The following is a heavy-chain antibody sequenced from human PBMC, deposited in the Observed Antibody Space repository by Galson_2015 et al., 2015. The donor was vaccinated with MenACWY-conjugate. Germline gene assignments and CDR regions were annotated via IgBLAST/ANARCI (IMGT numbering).Heavy chain of an antibody. CDR2: IYYSGST. D-gene: IGHD6-13*01. V-gene: IGHV4-39*01. CDR1: GGSMSSTSYY. CDR3: ARMPLGIWFDP. Sequence: ETLSLTCPVSGGSMSSTSYYWGWIRQPPGKRLEWIGNIYYSGSTQYNPSLESRVTMSVDTSKSQFSLRLISVTAADTAVYYCARMPLGIWFDPWGQGTLVTVSS. J-gene: IGHJ5*02.